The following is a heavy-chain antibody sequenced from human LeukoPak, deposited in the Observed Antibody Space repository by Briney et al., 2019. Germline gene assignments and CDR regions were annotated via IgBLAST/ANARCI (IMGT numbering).Heavy chain of an antibody. V-gene: IGHV4-4*07. CDR1: GDSISSYY. CDR2: IYNSGST. J-gene: IGHJ3*02. Sequence: SETLSLTCSVSGDSISSYYWSWIRQPAGKGLEWIGRIYNSGSTNYNPSLKSRVTMSVDTSKNQFSLNLNSVTAADTAVYYCARDRRPPYYDSSGYYDGFDIWGPGTMVTVSS. CDR3: ARDRRPPYYDSSGYYDGFDI. D-gene: IGHD3-22*01.